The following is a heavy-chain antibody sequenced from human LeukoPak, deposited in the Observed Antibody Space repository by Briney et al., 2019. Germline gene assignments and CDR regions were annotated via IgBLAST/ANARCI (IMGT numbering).Heavy chain of an antibody. D-gene: IGHD2-2*01. CDR2: IYPGDSDT. Sequence: GESLKISCKASGYSFTTYWIGWVRQMPGKGLGWMGIIYPGDSDTRYSPSFQGQVTISADKSISTAYLQWSSLEASDTAMYYCARHGGGYCRSTSCYLFDPWGQGTLVTVSS. V-gene: IGHV5-51*01. CDR3: ARHGGGYCRSTSCYLFDP. J-gene: IGHJ5*02. CDR1: GYSFTTYW.